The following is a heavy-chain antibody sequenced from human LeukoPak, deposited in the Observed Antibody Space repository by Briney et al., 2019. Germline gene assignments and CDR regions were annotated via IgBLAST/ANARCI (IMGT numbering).Heavy chain of an antibody. CDR3: ARSSYGDPDY. V-gene: IGHV4-59*01. D-gene: IGHD4-17*01. J-gene: IGHJ4*02. Sequence: SETLSLTCTVSGGSISSYYWSWIRQPPGKGLEWIGYIYYSGSTNYNPSLKSRVTISVDTSKNQFSLKLSSVTAADPAVYYCARSSYGDPDYWGQGTLVTVSS. CDR1: GGSISSYY. CDR2: IYYSGST.